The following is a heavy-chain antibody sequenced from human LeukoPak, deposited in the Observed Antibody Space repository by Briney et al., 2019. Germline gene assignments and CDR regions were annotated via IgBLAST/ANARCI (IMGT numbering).Heavy chain of an antibody. V-gene: IGHV3-23*01. D-gene: IGHD1-26*01. Sequence: GGSLRLSCAASGFTFSSYAMSWVRQAPGRGLEWVSGISVTGGSTYYADSVRGRFPVSRDNSKNTLFLQMNSLRAEDTAVYYCAKGRGYSGSFPVDYWGQGTLVTVSS. CDR2: ISVTGGST. CDR1: GFTFSSYA. CDR3: AKGRGYSGSFPVDY. J-gene: IGHJ4*02.